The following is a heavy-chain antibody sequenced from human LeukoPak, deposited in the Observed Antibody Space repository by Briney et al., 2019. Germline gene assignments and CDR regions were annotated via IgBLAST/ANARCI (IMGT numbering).Heavy chain of an antibody. CDR2: IDPSDSYT. CDR1: GYSFTSYW. CDR3: ARQVGIAAAALPY. Sequence: GESLKISCKGSGYSFTSYWISWVRQMPGKGLEWMGRIDPSDSYTNYSPPFQGHVTISADKSISTAYLQWSSLKASDTAMYYCARQVGIAAAALPYWGQGTLVTVSS. J-gene: IGHJ4*02. D-gene: IGHD6-13*01. V-gene: IGHV5-10-1*01.